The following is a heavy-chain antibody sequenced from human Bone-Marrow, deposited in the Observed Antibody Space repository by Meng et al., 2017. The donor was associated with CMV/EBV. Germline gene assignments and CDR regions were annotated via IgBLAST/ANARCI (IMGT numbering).Heavy chain of an antibody. CDR2: MNPNSGNT. V-gene: IGHV1-8*03. CDR1: GYTFSNYD. CDR3: ARWGRYCSSTSCRDLGMDV. J-gene: IGHJ6*02. Sequence: ASVKVSCKASGYTFSNYDINWVRQATGQGLEWMGWMNPNSGNTAYAQELQGRVTITRNISISTAYMERSSLRSEDTAVYYCARWGRYCSSTSCRDLGMDVWGQGTTVTVSS. D-gene: IGHD2-2*01.